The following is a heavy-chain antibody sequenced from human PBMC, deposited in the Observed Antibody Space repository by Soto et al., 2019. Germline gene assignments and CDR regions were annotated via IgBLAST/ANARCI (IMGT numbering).Heavy chain of an antibody. V-gene: IGHV1-69*01. J-gene: IGHJ4*02. Sequence: QVQLVQSGAEVKKPGSSVKVSCRTSRDSFRNYAISWVRQAPGQGLEWVGGIIPLFGTTKYAQRFQGRVTITADASTTTVSMEVSGLRSEDTAVFYCARRPNVRSYSVLFFASWGQGTLVTVSS. CDR2: IIPLFGTT. CDR1: RDSFRNYA. CDR3: ARRPNVRSYSVLFFAS. D-gene: IGHD1-26*01.